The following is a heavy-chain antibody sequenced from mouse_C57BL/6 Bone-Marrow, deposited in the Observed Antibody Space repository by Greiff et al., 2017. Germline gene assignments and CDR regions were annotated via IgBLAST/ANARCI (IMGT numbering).Heavy chain of an antibody. CDR3: ARKDIYYDYDGAMDY. CDR2: IYPGSGST. D-gene: IGHD2-4*01. V-gene: IGHV1-55*01. J-gene: IGHJ4*01. Sequence: VQLQQPGAELVKPGASVKMSCKASGYTFTSYWITWVKQRPGQGLEWIGDIYPGSGSTNYNEKFKSKATLTVDTSSSTAYMQLSSLTSEDSAVYYCARKDIYYDYDGAMDYWGQGTSVTVSS. CDR1: GYTFTSYW.